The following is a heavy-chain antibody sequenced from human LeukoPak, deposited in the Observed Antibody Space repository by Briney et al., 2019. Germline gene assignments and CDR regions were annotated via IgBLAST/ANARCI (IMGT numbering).Heavy chain of an antibody. Sequence: GGSLRLSCAASGFTFSSYAMHWVRQAPGKGLEWVAVISYDGSNKYYADSVKGRFTISRDNSKNTLYLQMNSLRAEDTAVYYCAKDFLSYCSSTSCYVFDYWGQGTLVTVSS. D-gene: IGHD2-2*01. CDR1: GFTFSSYA. J-gene: IGHJ4*02. V-gene: IGHV3-30-3*01. CDR3: AKDFLSYCSSTSCYVFDY. CDR2: ISYDGSNK.